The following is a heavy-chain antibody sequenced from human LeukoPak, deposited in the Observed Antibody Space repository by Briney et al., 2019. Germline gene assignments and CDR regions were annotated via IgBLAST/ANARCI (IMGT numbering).Heavy chain of an antibody. CDR2: INGHDDGT. J-gene: IGHJ4*02. CDR1: GFTFSSYA. V-gene: IGHV3-23*01. D-gene: IGHD6-19*01. CDR3: AKKNQLVAGTIDY. Sequence: GGSLRLSCAASGFTFSSYAMSWVRQAPGKGLEWISAINGHDDGTYYADPVKGRFTISRDNSKNTLSLQMNSLRGDDTAIYYCAKKNQLVAGTIDYWGQGTLVTVSS.